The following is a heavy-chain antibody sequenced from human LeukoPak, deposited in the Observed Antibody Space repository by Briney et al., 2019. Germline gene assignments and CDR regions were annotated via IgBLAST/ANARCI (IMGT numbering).Heavy chain of an antibody. CDR1: GGSFSGYY. V-gene: IGHV4-59*01. Sequence: PSETLSLTCTVSGGSFSGYYWTWIRQPPGKGLEWIGYIYYSGSTNYNPSLKSRVTISVDTSKNQFSLKLSPVTAADTAVYYCARWGRLRGRYFDYWGQGTLVTVSS. J-gene: IGHJ4*02. CDR3: ARWGRLRGRYFDY. CDR2: IYYSGST. D-gene: IGHD2-15*01.